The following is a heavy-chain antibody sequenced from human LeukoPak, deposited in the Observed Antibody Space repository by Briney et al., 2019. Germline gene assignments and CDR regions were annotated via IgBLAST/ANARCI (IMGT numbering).Heavy chain of an antibody. CDR2: INHSGSA. CDR3: AQGHDYGDYLNWFDP. D-gene: IGHD4-17*01. CDR1: GGSFSDYY. Sequence: SETLSLTCAVYGGSFSDYYWSWIRQPPGKGQEWIGEINHSGSANYNPSLKSRVTISVDTSKNQFSLKLSSVTAADTAVYYCAQGHDYGDYLNWFDPWGQGTLVTVSS. J-gene: IGHJ5*02. V-gene: IGHV4-34*01.